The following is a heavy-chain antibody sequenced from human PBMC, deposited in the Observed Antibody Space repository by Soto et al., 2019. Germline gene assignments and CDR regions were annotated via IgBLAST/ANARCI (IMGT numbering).Heavy chain of an antibody. CDR2: ISSSTI. D-gene: IGHD3-9*01. Sequence: PGGSLRLSCAASGFTFSSYSMNWVRQAPGKGLEWVSYISSSTIYYADSVKGRFTISRDNAKNSLYLQMNSLRAEDTAVYYCARVGSTYYDILTGPLFDYWGQGTLVTVSS. CDR1: GFTFSSYS. CDR3: ARVGSTYYDILTGPLFDY. V-gene: IGHV3-48*01. J-gene: IGHJ4*02.